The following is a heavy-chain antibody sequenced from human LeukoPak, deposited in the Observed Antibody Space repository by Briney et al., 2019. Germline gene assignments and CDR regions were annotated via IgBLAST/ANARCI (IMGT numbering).Heavy chain of an antibody. CDR2: ISSSSSYI. V-gene: IGHV3-21*01. CDR1: GFTFSSYS. Sequence: GGSLRLSCAASGFTFSSYSMNWVRQAPGKGLEWVSSISSSSSYIYYADSVKGRFTISRGNAKNSLYLQMNSLRAEDTAVYYCASGTYYYDSSGYYQFYFDYWGQGTLVTVSS. J-gene: IGHJ4*02. CDR3: ASGTYYYDSSGYYQFYFDY. D-gene: IGHD3-22*01.